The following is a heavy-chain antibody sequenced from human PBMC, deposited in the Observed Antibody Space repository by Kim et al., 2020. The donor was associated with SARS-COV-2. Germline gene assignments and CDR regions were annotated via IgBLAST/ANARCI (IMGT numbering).Heavy chain of an antibody. Sequence: SETLSLTCAVYGGSFSSYYWSWIRQPPGKGLEWIGEINHSGNTNYNPSLKSRVTLSIDTSNNQFFLKVTSVTAADTAVYYCARNDFLTGYPPDYWGQGTQVIVSS. J-gene: IGHJ4*02. V-gene: IGHV4-34*01. CDR1: GGSFSSYY. CDR2: INHSGNT. D-gene: IGHD3-9*01. CDR3: ARNDFLTGYPPDY.